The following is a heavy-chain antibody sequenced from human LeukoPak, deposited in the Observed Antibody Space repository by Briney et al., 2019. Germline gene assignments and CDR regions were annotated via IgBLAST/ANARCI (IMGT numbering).Heavy chain of an antibody. CDR3: ARDLGSSATSTNWFDP. D-gene: IGHD3-10*01. CDR2: ISAYNGNT. Sequence: ASVKVSCKASGYTFTSYGISWVRQAPGQGLEWMGWISAYNGNTNYAQKLQGRVTMTTDTSTSTAYMELRSPRSDDTAVYYCARDLGSSATSTNWFDPWGQGTLVTVSS. J-gene: IGHJ5*02. V-gene: IGHV1-18*01. CDR1: GYTFTSYG.